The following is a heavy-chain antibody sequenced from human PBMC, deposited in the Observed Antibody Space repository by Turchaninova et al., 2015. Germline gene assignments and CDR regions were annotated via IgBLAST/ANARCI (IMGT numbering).Heavy chain of an antibody. Sequence: QVQLQQWGAGLLKPSETLSLTCAVYGGSFSGYYWSWIRQPPGTGLQWNGEVNHSGSTNYNPSLKSRVTISVDTSRNQFSLKLRSVNAADTAVYFCAGPSSGWPYFDYWGQGILVTVSS. CDR1: GGSFSGYY. J-gene: IGHJ4*02. CDR2: VNHSGST. CDR3: AGPSSGWPYFDY. V-gene: IGHV4-34*01. D-gene: IGHD6-19*01.